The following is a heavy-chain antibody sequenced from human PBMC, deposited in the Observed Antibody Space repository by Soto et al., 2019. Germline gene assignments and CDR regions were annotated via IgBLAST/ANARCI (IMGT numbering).Heavy chain of an antibody. J-gene: IGHJ3*02. CDR1: GFTVSSNY. CDR3: AREGAGDAFDI. V-gene: IGHV3-66*02. CDR2: IYSGGST. D-gene: IGHD1-26*01. Sequence: GGSLRLSCAASGFTVSSNYMSWVRQAPGKGLEWVSVIYSGGSTYYADSVKGRFTISRDNSKNTLYLQMNSLRAEDTAVYYCAREGAGDAFDIWGQGTMVTVSS.